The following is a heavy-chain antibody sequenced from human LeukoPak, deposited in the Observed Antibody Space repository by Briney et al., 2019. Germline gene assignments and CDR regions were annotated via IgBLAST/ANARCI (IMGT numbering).Heavy chain of an antibody. D-gene: IGHD3-10*01. CDR3: ARGDYYGSGSQMNAFDI. Sequence: ASVKVSCKASGYTFTSYDINWVRQATGQGLEWMGWMNPISGNTGCAQKFQGRVTMTRNTSISTAYMELSSPRSEDTAVYYRARGDYYGSGSQMNAFDIWGQGTMVTVSS. V-gene: IGHV1-8*01. CDR2: MNPISGNT. J-gene: IGHJ3*02. CDR1: GYTFTSYD.